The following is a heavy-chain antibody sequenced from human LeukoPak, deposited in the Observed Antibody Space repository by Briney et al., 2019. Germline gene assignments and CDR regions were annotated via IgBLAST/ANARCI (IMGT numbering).Heavy chain of an antibody. CDR3: ARAHDYGDAFDI. CDR1: GFTFSSYW. J-gene: IGHJ3*02. Sequence: GGSLRLSCAASGFTFSSYWMHWVRQAPGKGLVWVSRINSDGSSPTYADSVRGRFTISRDNAKNTLYLQMNSLGAEDTAVYYCARAHDYGDAFDIWGQGTMVTVSS. D-gene: IGHD4-17*01. CDR2: INSDGSSP. V-gene: IGHV3-74*01.